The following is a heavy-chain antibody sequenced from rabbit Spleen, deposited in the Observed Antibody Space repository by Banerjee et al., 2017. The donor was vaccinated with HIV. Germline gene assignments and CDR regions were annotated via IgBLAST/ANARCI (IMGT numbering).Heavy chain of an antibody. CDR1: GFSFSSSYY. V-gene: IGHV1S40*01. Sequence: QQLEESGGDLVKPGASLTLTCTASGFSFSSSYYICWVRQAPGKGLGWVACIYAGSSGSTHYASWAKGRFTISRPSSTTVTLQMTSLTAADTATYFCAIATMTMVITDLWGPGTLVTVS. J-gene: IGHJ4*01. CDR2: IYAGSSGST. D-gene: IGHD2-1*01. CDR3: AIATMTMVITDL.